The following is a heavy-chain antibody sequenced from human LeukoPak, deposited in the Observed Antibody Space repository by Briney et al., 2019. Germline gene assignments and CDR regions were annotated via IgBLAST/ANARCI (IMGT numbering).Heavy chain of an antibody. CDR3: ARAGNSGRWYFDL. CDR1: GGSFSGYY. V-gene: IGHV4-34*01. J-gene: IGHJ2*01. D-gene: IGHD4-23*01. Sequence: SETLSLTCAVYGGSFSGYYWSWIRQPPGKGLEWIGEINHSGSTNYNPSLKSRVTISADTSKNQFSLNLSSVTAADTAVYYCARAGNSGRWYFDLWGRGTLVTVSS. CDR2: INHSGST.